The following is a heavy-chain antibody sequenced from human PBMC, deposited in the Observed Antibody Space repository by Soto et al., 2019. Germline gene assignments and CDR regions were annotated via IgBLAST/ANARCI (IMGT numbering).Heavy chain of an antibody. Sequence: HPGGSLRLSCAASGFTFSSYAMNWVRQAPGKGLEWVSGISASGGSTYYGDPVKGRFTTSRDNSNNTMYLQMNSLRAEDSAVYYCVKLYDGRAYSLGNYYDMDIWGQGTTVTVSS. J-gene: IGHJ6*02. V-gene: IGHV3-23*01. D-gene: IGHD3-22*01. CDR2: ISASGGST. CDR1: GFTFSSYA. CDR3: VKLYDGRAYSLGNYYDMDI.